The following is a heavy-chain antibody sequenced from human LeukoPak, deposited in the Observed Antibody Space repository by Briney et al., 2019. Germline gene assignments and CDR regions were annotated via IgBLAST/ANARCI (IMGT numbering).Heavy chain of an antibody. V-gene: IGHV4-59*01. J-gene: IGHJ4*02. D-gene: IGHD3-10*01. CDR3: ARDRYYGSGSYYN. CDR2: IYYSGNT. CDR1: GGSIRSYH. Sequence: SGTLSLTCTVSGGSIRSYHWSWIRQPPGKGLEWIGYIYYSGNTNYNPSLKSRVSISVDTSKNQFSLKLTSVTAADTAVYYCARDRYYGSGSYYNWGQGTLVTVSS.